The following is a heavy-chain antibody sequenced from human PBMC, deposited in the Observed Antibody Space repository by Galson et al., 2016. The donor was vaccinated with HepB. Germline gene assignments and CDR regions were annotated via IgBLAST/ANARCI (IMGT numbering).Heavy chain of an antibody. V-gene: IGHV3-48*02. J-gene: IGHJ3*01. Sequence: SLRLSCAASEFTFSRYAMNWVRQAPGKGPEWLSYISSSSTTIYYADSVKGRFTISRDNAKNSLDLQMNSLRDEDTDVYYCATGHTYYYDNNGYRTNDVFDFWGQGTMVTVSS. CDR2: ISSSSTTI. CDR3: ATGHTYYYDNNGYRTNDVFDF. CDR1: EFTFSRYA. D-gene: IGHD3-22*01.